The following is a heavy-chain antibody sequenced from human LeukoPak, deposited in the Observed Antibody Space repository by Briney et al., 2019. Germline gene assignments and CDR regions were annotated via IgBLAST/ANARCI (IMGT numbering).Heavy chain of an antibody. CDR2: IRYDGSNK. D-gene: IGHD2-2*02. Sequence: GGSLRLSCAASGFTFSSYGMHWVRQAAGKGLEWVAFIRYDGSNKYYADSVKGRFTISRDNSKNTLYLQMNSLRAEDTAVYYCAKEDIVVVPAAIGAFDIWGQGTMVTVSS. J-gene: IGHJ3*02. CDR3: AKEDIVVVPAAIGAFDI. V-gene: IGHV3-30*02. CDR1: GFTFSSYG.